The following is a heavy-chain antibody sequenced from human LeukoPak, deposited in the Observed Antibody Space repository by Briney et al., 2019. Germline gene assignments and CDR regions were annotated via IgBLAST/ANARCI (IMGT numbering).Heavy chain of an antibody. CDR3: ASRNQYCGGDCFWAFDI. V-gene: IGHV3-21*01. D-gene: IGHD2-21*02. CDR1: GFTFSRYS. CDR2: ISSSGSYI. J-gene: IGHJ3*02. Sequence: PRGSLTLSCGASGFTFSRYSMNWVRQAPGKGLEWVSSISSSGSYIYYADSVKGRFTISRDNAKNSLYLQMNSLRAEDTAVYYCASRNQYCGGDCFWAFDIWGQGTMVTVSS.